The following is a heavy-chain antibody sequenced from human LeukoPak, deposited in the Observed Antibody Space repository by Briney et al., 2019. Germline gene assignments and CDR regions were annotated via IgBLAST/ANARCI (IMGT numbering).Heavy chain of an antibody. D-gene: IGHD4-4*01. Sequence: ASVKVSCKASGYTFTGYYMHWVRQAPGQGLEWMGWINPNSGGTNYAQKFQGRVTITADKSTSTAYMELSSLRSEDTAVYYCATPVGVSSIDYSNYGFDYWGQGTLVTVSS. CDR3: ATPVGVSSIDYSNYGFDY. J-gene: IGHJ4*02. V-gene: IGHV1-2*02. CDR2: INPNSGGT. CDR1: GYTFTGYY.